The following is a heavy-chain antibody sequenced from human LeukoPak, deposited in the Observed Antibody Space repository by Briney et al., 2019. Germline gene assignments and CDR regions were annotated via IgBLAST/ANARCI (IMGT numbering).Heavy chain of an antibody. CDR2: IRSKAYGGTT. D-gene: IGHD6-19*01. V-gene: IGHV3-49*03. J-gene: IGHJ4*02. CDR3: TTSSGWAGDFDY. CDR1: GFTFSSYA. Sequence: GGSLRLSCAASGFTFSSYAMSWFRQAPGKGLEWVGFIRSKAYGGTTEYAASVKGRFTISRDDSKSIAYLQMNSLKTEDTAVYYCTTSSGWAGDFDYWGQGTLVTVSS.